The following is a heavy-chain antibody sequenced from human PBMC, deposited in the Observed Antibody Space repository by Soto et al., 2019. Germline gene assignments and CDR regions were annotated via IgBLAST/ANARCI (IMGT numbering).Heavy chain of an antibody. D-gene: IGHD5-18*01. CDR1: GGSSSNYR. V-gene: IGHV4-59*01. CDR2: IDYSGST. J-gene: IGHJ4*02. CDR3: ARAFGKDTYGSFDY. Sequence: PSETMSLTCSVSGGSSSNYRWSWIRQTTGKGLEWIGYIDYSGSTNYNPSLTSRVTISIDPSKNQFSLKLSSVTAADTAVYYCARAFGKDTYGSFDYWGQGTLVTVS.